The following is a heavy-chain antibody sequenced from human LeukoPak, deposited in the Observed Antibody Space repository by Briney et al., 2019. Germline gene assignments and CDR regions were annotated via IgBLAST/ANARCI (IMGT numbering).Heavy chain of an antibody. Sequence: GXSLXLSCAAXXXXXXXXXXSXVRQAXXXXXXWVSVIYSGGSTYYADSVKGRFTISRDNSKNTLYLQMNSLRAEDTAVYYCAREPPELGAFDIWGQGTMVTVSS. J-gene: IGHJ3*02. CDR2: IYSGGST. CDR3: AREPPELGAFDI. V-gene: IGHV3-66*01. D-gene: IGHD6-13*01. CDR1: XXXXXXXX.